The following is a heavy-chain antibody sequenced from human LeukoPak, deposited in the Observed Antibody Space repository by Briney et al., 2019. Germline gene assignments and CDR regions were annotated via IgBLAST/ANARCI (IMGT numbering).Heavy chain of an antibody. CDR2: ISSSGNII. CDR3: AKGGLTGGLRSPGRDW. V-gene: IGHV3-11*01. D-gene: IGHD7-27*01. J-gene: IGHJ4*02. CDR1: RFTFSDYY. Sequence: PGGALRLSCAASRFTFSDYYMSWIRQTPGKGLEWVSYISSSGNIIYYADSVKGRFTISRDNAKNSLYLQMNSLRAEDTAVYYCAKGGLTGGLRSPGRDWWGQGALVTVSS.